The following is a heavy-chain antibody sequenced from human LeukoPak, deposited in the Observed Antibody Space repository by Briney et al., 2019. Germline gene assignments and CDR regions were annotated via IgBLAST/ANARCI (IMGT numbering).Heavy chain of an antibody. Sequence: PGGCLRLSCTASGFSFSNHCMRWIRQAPGKGLEWVANINEDGSNKWHLGSVKGRFTVSRDNARNSLYLQMNSLRVEDTAVYYCTRVIVAVPGYFDYFDFWGQGVLVTVSS. J-gene: IGHJ4*02. CDR2: INEDGSNK. CDR3: TRVIVAVPGYFDYFDF. D-gene: IGHD6-19*01. V-gene: IGHV3-7*01. CDR1: GFSFSNHC.